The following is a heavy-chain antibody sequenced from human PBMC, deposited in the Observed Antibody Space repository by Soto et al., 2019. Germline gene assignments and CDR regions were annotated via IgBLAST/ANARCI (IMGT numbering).Heavy chain of an antibody. Sequence: GGSLRLSCGASGFTFSSYAISWVRQAPGKGLEWVSAISVSGTTTYYGDSVKGRLTISRDNSKNTLYLQMNSLRAEDTAVYYCARRPASPRGYFEYWGQGTPVTVSS. D-gene: IGHD6-6*01. CDR2: ISVSGTTT. CDR3: ARRPASPRGYFEY. J-gene: IGHJ4*02. V-gene: IGHV3-23*01. CDR1: GFTFSSYA.